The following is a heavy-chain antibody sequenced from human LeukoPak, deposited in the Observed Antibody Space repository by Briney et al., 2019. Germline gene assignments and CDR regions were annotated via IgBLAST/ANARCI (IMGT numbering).Heavy chain of an antibody. Sequence: SGPALVKPTQTLTLTCTFSGFSLSTSGMRVSWIRQPPGKALEWLARIDWDDDKFYSTSLKTRLTISKDTSKNQVVLTMTNMDPVDTATYYCARIRYSSGWYDFDYWGQGTPVTVSS. D-gene: IGHD6-19*01. CDR1: GFSLSTSGMR. V-gene: IGHV2-70*04. CDR2: IDWDDDK. CDR3: ARIRYSSGWYDFDY. J-gene: IGHJ4*02.